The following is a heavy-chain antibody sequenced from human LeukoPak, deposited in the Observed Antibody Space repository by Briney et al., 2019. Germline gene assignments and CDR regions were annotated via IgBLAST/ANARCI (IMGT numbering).Heavy chain of an antibody. D-gene: IGHD4-17*01. CDR3: AKDIPPYGDYADWFDP. V-gene: IGHV3-30*02. J-gene: IGHJ5*02. Sequence: GGSLRLSCAASGFTFSSYGMHWVRQAPGKGLEWVAFMRYDGSNKYYADSVKGRFTISRDNSKNTLYLQMNSLRAEDTAVYYCAKDIPPYGDYADWFDPWGQGTLVTVSS. CDR2: MRYDGSNK. CDR1: GFTFSSYG.